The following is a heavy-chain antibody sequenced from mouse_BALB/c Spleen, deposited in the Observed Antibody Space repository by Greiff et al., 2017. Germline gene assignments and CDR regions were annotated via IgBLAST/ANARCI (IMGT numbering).Heavy chain of an antibody. D-gene: IGHD1-1*01. J-gene: IGHJ1*01. CDR1: GFSLTGYG. CDR2: IWGDGST. Sequence: VKLQESGPGLVAPSQSLSITCTVSGFSLTGYGVNWVRQPPGKGLEWLGMIWGDGSTDYNSALKSRLSISKDNSKSQVFLKMNSLQTDDTARYYCAREDGSSYGYFDVWGAGTTVTVSS. V-gene: IGHV2-6-7*01. CDR3: AREDGSSYGYFDV.